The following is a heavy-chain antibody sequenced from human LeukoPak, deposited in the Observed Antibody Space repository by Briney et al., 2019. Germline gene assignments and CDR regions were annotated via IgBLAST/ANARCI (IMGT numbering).Heavy chain of an antibody. CDR2: IYYSGST. Sequence: PSETLSLTYTVSGGSISNYYWTWIRQPPGKGLEWMGDIYYSGSTNYNPSLKSRVTISVATSKYQFSLKLRSVTAADTAIYYCARVDLGHFDYWGQGTLVTVSS. D-gene: IGHD3-16*01. CDR1: GGSISNYY. V-gene: IGHV4-59*01. J-gene: IGHJ4*02. CDR3: ARVDLGHFDY.